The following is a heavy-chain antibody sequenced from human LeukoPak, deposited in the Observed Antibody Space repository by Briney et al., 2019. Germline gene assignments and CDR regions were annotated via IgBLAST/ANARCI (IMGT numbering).Heavy chain of an antibody. CDR2: IYYSGST. CDR1: GGSISSSSYY. V-gene: IGHV4-39*07. J-gene: IGHJ6*03. Sequence: SQTLSLTCTVSGGSISSSSYYWGWIRQPPGKGLEWIGSIYYSGSTYYNPSLKSRVTISVDTSKNQFSLKLSSVTAADTAVYYCAREPPRYYYMDVWGKGTTVTVSS. CDR3: AREPPRYYYMDV.